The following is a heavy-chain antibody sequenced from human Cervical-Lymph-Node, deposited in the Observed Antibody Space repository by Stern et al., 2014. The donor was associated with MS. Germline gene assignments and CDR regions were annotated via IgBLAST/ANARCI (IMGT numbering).Heavy chain of an antibody. CDR2: IGKAGDT. CDR1: GFTFSTYD. J-gene: IGHJ6*02. Sequence: EVQLVESGGAFVQPGGSLRLSCAASGFTFSTYDMQWVRQPPGQGLALVSLIGKAGDTKNPDPANGRVNVSREKAKSTTHVLMNSLRDGDTAVYYCARDPAGHGLDVWGQGTTVTVSS. V-gene: IGHV3-13*01. CDR3: ARDPAGHGLDV.